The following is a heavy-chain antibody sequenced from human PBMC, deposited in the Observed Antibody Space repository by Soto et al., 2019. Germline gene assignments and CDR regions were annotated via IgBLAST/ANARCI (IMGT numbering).Heavy chain of an antibody. Sequence: PSETLFLTCAVSGGSISSGASSWSWIRQPPGKGLEWIGYIYHSGSTYYNPSLKSRVTISVDRSKNQFSLKLSSVTAADTAVYYCARGRWRGVVVAATQHNWFDPWGQGALVTVSS. V-gene: IGHV4-30-2*01. CDR2: IYHSGST. J-gene: IGHJ5*02. CDR1: GGSISSGASS. D-gene: IGHD2-15*01. CDR3: ARGRWRGVVVAATQHNWFDP.